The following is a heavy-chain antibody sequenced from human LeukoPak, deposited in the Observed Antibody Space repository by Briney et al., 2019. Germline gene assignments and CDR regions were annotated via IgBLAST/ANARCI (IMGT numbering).Heavy chain of an antibody. CDR3: VRDGCSGGSFRLFDY. CDR2: MWSDGGNR. V-gene: IGHV3-33*01. Sequence: GGSLRLSCAASGITFGSYAMHWVRQAPGQGLEWVAVMWSDGGNRYYADSVKGRFTISRDNSKNTLYLEMNSLRAEDTAVYYCVRDGCSGGSFRLFDYWGQGALVTVSS. D-gene: IGHD2-15*01. J-gene: IGHJ4*02. CDR1: GITFGSYA.